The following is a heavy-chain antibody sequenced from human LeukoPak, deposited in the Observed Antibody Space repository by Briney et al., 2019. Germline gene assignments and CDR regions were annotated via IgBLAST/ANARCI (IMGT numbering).Heavy chain of an antibody. CDR1: GFTFSNYA. J-gene: IGHJ4*02. CDR2: DSARDSSK. V-gene: IGHV3-23*01. Sequence: GGSLRLSCAASGFTFSNYAMGWVRQAPGKGLEWVSADSARDSSKYYAGSVRGRFTISRDNSKNTLYLQMNSLRAEDTAVYYCARPVYGDYTFFDYWGQGTLVTVSS. D-gene: IGHD4-17*01. CDR3: ARPVYGDYTFFDY.